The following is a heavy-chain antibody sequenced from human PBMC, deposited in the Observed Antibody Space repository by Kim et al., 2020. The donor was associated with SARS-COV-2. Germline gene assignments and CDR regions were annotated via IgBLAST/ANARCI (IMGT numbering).Heavy chain of an antibody. CDR3: AKDRSYGVIGGYYYYYGMDV. J-gene: IGHJ6*02. CDR1: GFTFSSYG. D-gene: IGHD3-16*01. Sequence: GGSLRLSCAASGFTFSSYGMHWVRQAPGKGLEWVAVISYDGSNKYYADSVKGRFTISRYNSKNTLYLQMNSLRAEDTAVYYCAKDRSYGVIGGYYYYYGMDVWGQGTTVTVSS. CDR2: ISYDGSNK. V-gene: IGHV3-30*18.